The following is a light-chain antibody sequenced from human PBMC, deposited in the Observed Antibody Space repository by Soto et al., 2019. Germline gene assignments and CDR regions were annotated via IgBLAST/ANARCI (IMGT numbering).Light chain of an antibody. CDR2: DVS. J-gene: IGLJ2*01. CDR3: SPYTLSSTLV. CDR1: SSDVGGYNY. V-gene: IGLV2-14*03. Sequence: QSALTQPASVSGSPGQSITISCTGNSSDVGGYNYVSWYQQHPGKAPKLMIYDVSNRPSGVSNRFSGSKSGNTASLTISGLQAEDEDDYYCSPYTLSSTLVFGGGTKVTVL.